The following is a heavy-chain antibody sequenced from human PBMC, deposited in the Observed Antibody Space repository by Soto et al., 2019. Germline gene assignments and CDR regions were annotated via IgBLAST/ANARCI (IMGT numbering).Heavy chain of an antibody. V-gene: IGHV1-2*02. J-gene: IGHJ4*02. CDR1: GYTFTGYY. CDR3: AREKVPMIVVVITDRRFDY. D-gene: IGHD3-22*01. CDR2: INPNSGGT. Sequence: GASVKVSCKASGYTFTGYYMHWVRQAPGQGLEWMGWINPNSGGTNYTQKFQGRVTMTRDTSISTAYMELSRLRSDDTAVYYCAREKVPMIVVVITDRRFDYWGQGTLVTVSS.